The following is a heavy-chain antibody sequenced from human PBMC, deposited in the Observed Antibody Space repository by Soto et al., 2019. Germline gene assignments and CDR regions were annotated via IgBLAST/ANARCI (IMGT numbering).Heavy chain of an antibody. CDR3: AKVKGDEGWFDP. Sequence: EVQMLESGGGLVQPGGSLRLSCAASGFTFSNYAMTWVRQAPGKGLEWVSTISGNGGSTYYADSVKGRFTISRDNSQNTLYLQMNSLRAEDPAVYYCAKVKGDEGWFDPWGQGTLVTVSS. D-gene: IGHD3-10*01. CDR1: GFTFSNYA. J-gene: IGHJ5*02. CDR2: ISGNGGST. V-gene: IGHV3-23*01.